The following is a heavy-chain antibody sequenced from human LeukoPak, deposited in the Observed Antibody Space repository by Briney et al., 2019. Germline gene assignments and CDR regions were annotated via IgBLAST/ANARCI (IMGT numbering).Heavy chain of an antibody. CDR3: AMGDNYGDYGRVDV. Sequence: GEINHSGSTNYNPSLKSRVTISVDTSKNQFSLKLSSVTAADTAVYYCAMGDNYGDYGRVDVWGQGTTVTVSS. V-gene: IGHV4-34*01. CDR2: INHSGST. J-gene: IGHJ6*02. D-gene: IGHD4-17*01.